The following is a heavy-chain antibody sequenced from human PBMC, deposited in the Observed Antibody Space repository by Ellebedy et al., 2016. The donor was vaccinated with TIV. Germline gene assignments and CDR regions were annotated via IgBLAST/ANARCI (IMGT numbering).Heavy chain of an antibody. CDR3: RQGHYADY. CDR1: GFSFNTFF. Sequence: GESLKISCAASGFSFNTFFMSWVRHSPWRGLEWVSTISAGSDTTRFADSVKGRFTISRDSSKNTVYLRMNDLRAEDTAVYYCRQGHYADYWGQGTLVTVSS. V-gene: IGHV3-23*01. J-gene: IGHJ4*02. CDR2: ISAGSDTT.